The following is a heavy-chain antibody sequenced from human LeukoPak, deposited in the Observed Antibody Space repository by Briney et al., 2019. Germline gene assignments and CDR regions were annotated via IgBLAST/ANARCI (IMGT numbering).Heavy chain of an antibody. J-gene: IGHJ4*02. D-gene: IGHD2-15*01. CDR3: TRGSIVVVVAATLGEIDY. V-gene: IGHV3-49*04. CDR1: GFTFGDYA. Sequence: GGSLRLSCTASGFTFGDYAMSWVRQAPGKGLEWVGFIRSKAYGGTTEYAASVKGIFTISRDDSKSIAYLQMNSLKTEDTAVYYCTRGSIVVVVAATLGEIDYWGQGTLVTVSS. CDR2: IRSKAYGGTT.